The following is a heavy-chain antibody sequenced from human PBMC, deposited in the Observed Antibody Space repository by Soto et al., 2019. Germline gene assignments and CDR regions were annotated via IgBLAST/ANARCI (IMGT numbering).Heavy chain of an antibody. CDR2: IYSGGST. Sequence: GSLRLSCAASGFTVSSNYMSWVRQAPGKGLEWVSVIYSGGSTYYADSVKGRFTISRDNSKNTLYLQMNSLRAEDTAVYYCARGLRGYSGYGPFDYWGQGTLVTVSS. V-gene: IGHV3-53*01. CDR3: ARGLRGYSGYGPFDY. J-gene: IGHJ4*02. CDR1: GFTVSSNY. D-gene: IGHD5-12*01.